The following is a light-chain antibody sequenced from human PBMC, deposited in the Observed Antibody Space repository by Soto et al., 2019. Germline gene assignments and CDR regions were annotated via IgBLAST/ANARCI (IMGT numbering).Light chain of an antibody. J-gene: IGLJ1*01. Sequence: SVLAQPASVSGSPGQSITISCTGASGYVGTYSLVSLYQQHPGKAPKVVIYEGHKRPSGVPDRFSGSTSVNTASLTISGLQTDDEADYYCCLYVGATTYVFGTGTKLTVL. CDR3: CLYVGATTYV. CDR2: EGH. CDR1: SGYVGTYSL. V-gene: IGLV2-23*01.